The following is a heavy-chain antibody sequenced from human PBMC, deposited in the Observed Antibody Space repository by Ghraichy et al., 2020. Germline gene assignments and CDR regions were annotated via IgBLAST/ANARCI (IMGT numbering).Heavy chain of an antibody. V-gene: IGHV4-59*01. CDR2: SYYSGNP. CDR3: ASGVSWLRFLDY. J-gene: IGHJ4*02. Sequence: SETLSLTCTVSGGSISNYYWSWIRQPPGKGLEWIGYSYYSGNPNYNPSLKSRVTISGDTSKNQFSLILNSVTAADTAVYYCASGVSWLRFLDYRGQGTLVTVSS. D-gene: IGHD5-12*01. CDR1: GGSISNYY.